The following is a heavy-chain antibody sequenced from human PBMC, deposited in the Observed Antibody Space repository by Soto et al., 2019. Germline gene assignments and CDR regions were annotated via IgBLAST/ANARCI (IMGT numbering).Heavy chain of an antibody. CDR1: GGSISSGDYY. D-gene: IGHD6-6*01. V-gene: IGHV4-30-4*01. CDR3: SRAARSLGSSSTCDI. Sequence: QVQLQESGPGLVKPSQTLSLTCTVSGGSISSGDYYWSWIRQPPGKGLEWIGYIYYNGSTYYTPSTQSRVTISVDTSKNRLSRKLSSVTAADTAVYYCSRAARSLGSSSTCDIWGQGTMVTVSS. J-gene: IGHJ3*02. CDR2: IYYNGST.